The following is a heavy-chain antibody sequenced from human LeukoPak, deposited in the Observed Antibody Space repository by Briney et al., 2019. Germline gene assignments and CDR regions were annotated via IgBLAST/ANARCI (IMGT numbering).Heavy chain of an antibody. Sequence: ALVKLSFKASGYTFTSYGISWGRQAPGQGLEWMGWISAYNGNTNYAQKLQGRVTMTTDTSTSTAYMEPRSLRSDDTAVYYCARGWLSTTIDYWGQGTLVTVSS. J-gene: IGHJ4*02. CDR1: GYTFTSYG. V-gene: IGHV1-18*01. CDR2: ISAYNGNT. D-gene: IGHD5-12*01. CDR3: ARGWLSTTIDY.